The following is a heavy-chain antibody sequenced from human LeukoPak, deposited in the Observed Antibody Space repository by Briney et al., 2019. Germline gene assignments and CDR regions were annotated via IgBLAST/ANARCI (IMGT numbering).Heavy chain of an antibody. J-gene: IGHJ4*02. CDR1: GGSVTSGSYY. CDR3: VREHRWGDFDY. CDR2: ISYRGST. V-gene: IGHV4-61*01. Sequence: SETLSLTCSVSGGSVTSGSYYWSWIRQPPGKELEWIGYISYRGSTNYNPSLKSRVTISVDTSKNQFSLKLSSVTAADTAVYYCVREHRWGDFDYWGQGTLVTVSS. D-gene: IGHD1-26*01.